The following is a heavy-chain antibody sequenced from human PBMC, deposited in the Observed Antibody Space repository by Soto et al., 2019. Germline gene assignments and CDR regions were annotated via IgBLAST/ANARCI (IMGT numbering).Heavy chain of an antibody. D-gene: IGHD3-9*01. CDR1: GGSISSYY. Sequence: SETLSLTCTVSGGSISSYYGSWIRQPPGKGLEWIGYIYYSGSTNYNPSLKSRVTISVDTSKNQFSLKLSSVTAADTAVYYCARPLMNYDILTGHYYYYMDVWGKGTTVTVSS. J-gene: IGHJ6*03. CDR3: ARPLMNYDILTGHYYYYMDV. CDR2: IYYSGST. V-gene: IGHV4-59*08.